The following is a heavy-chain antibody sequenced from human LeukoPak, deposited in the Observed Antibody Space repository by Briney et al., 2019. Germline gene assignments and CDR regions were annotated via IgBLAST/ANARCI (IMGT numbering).Heavy chain of an antibody. J-gene: IGHJ3*02. CDR3: ARVLEWSLLAADAFDI. D-gene: IGHD3-3*01. V-gene: IGHV4-61*02. Sequence: PSQTLSLTCTVSGGPISSGSYYWSWIRQPAGKGLEWIGRIYTSGSTNYNPSLKSRVTISVDTSKNQFSLKLSSVTAADTAVYYCARVLEWSLLAADAFDIWGQGTMVTVSS. CDR2: IYTSGST. CDR1: GGPISSGSYY.